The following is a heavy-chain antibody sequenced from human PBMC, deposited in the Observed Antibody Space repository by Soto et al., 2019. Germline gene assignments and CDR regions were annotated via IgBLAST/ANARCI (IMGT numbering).Heavy chain of an antibody. D-gene: IGHD3-16*01. CDR2: ISGSGST. CDR1: GFTVSSYA. CDR3: AKALRFTFTTGYYMDV. V-gene: IGHV3-23*01. J-gene: IGHJ6*03. Sequence: EVQLLESGGGLVQPGGSLRLSCAASGFTVSSYAMSWVRQAPGKGLEWVSVISGSGSTYSADSVKGRCTISRYSSKNTVYLQMNSLRAEDTAVYYCAKALRFTFTTGYYMDVWGRGTTVTVSS.